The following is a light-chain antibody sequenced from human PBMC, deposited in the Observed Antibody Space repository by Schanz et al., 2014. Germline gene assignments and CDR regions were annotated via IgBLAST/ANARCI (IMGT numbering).Light chain of an antibody. V-gene: IGKV3D-20*02. CDR2: GAS. Sequence: EIVLTQSPGTLSLSPGERATLSCRVSQSVSSTYLAWYQQKPGQAPRLLIYGASSRATGIPDRFSGSGSGTEFTLTISRLEPEDFAVYYCQQRSNLITFGQGTRLEIK. CDR1: QSVSSTY. CDR3: QQRSNLIT. J-gene: IGKJ5*01.